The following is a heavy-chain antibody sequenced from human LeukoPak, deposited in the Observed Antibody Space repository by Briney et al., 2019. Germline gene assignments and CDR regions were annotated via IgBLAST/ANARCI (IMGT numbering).Heavy chain of an antibody. D-gene: IGHD1-26*01. Sequence: GGSLRLSCAASGFIFSSYSMNWVRQAPGKGLEWLSYISDSSDIIYYADSVKGRFTISRDNAKDSLYLQMNSLRAEDTAIYYCARGYSGTYPNVWGQGTMVTVSS. CDR1: GFIFSSYS. CDR3: ARGYSGTYPNV. CDR2: ISDSSDII. J-gene: IGHJ3*01. V-gene: IGHV3-48*04.